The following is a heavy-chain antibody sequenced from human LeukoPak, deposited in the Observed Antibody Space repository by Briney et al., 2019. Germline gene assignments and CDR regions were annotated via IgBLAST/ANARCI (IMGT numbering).Heavy chain of an antibody. CDR2: IKEDGSEK. V-gene: IGHV3-7*01. CDR1: GFIFSSYW. D-gene: IGHD3-10*01. CDR3: ASRGVGHRNWYFDL. J-gene: IGHJ2*01. Sequence: PGGSLRLSCAASGFIFSSYWMAWVRQAPGKGLEWVANIKEDGSEKNYVDSVKGRFTISRDISKNTFFLQMNNLRAEDMSVYYCASRGVGHRNWYFDLWGRGTLVTASS.